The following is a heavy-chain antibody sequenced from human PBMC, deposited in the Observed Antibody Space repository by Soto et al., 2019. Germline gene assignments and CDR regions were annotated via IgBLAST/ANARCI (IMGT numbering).Heavy chain of an antibody. CDR1: GYTFTSYA. V-gene: IGHV1-3*01. J-gene: IGHJ4*02. D-gene: IGHD2-21*02. Sequence: GASVKVSCKASGYTFTSYAMHWVRQAPGQRLEWMGWINAGNGNTKYSQKFQGRVTITRDTSASTAYMELSSLRSEDTAVYYCARGGDIVVVTAPFDYWGQGTLVTVSS. CDR2: INAGNGNT. CDR3: ARGGDIVVVTAPFDY.